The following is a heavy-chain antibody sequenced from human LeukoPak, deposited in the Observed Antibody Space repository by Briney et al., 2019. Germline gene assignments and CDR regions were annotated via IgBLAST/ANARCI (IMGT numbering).Heavy chain of an antibody. CDR1: GFTFSSYG. J-gene: IGHJ6*04. CDR3: AELGITMIGGV. CDR2: ISGSGGST. Sequence: PGGSLRLSCAASGFTFSSYGMSWVRQASGKGLEWVSGISGSGGSTYYADSVKGRFTISRDNAKNSLYLQMNSLRAEDTAVYYCAELGITMIGGVWGKGTTVTISS. D-gene: IGHD3-10*02. V-gene: IGHV3-23*01.